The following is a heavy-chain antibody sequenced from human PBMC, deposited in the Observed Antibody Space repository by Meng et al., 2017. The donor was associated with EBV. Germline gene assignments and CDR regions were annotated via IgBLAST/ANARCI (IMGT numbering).Heavy chain of an antibody. D-gene: IGHD2-21*01. V-gene: IGHV1-3*01. CDR1: GYALISYI. CDR3: VRGPPVGVPGPGDY. J-gene: IGHJ4*02. Sequence: HVRCGQSGAEVKPPWASVKSSCNAFGYALISYILHWVSQAPGQRLEWMGWINVGVGYTKYSQKFQGRVTISSDTSATTGYMELSSLRSEDTAVYYCVRGPPVGVPGPGDYWGQGTLVTVSS. CDR2: INVGVGYT.